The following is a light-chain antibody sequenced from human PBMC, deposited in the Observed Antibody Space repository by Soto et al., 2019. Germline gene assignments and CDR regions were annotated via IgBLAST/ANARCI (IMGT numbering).Light chain of an antibody. CDR1: QSISSY. J-gene: IGKJ4*01. CDR3: QQSYSTPRT. V-gene: IGKV1-39*01. Sequence: IQMTQSPSSLCASVGDRVTITCRASQSISSYLNWYQQKPGKAPKLLIYAASSLQSGVPSRFSGSGSGTDFTLIISSLQPEDFATYYCQQSYSTPRTFGGGTKVEIK. CDR2: AAS.